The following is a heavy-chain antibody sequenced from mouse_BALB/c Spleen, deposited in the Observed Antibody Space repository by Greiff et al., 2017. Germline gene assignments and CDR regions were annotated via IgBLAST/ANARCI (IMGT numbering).Heavy chain of an antibody. Sequence: VHVKQSGPELVKPGASVKISCKASGYTFTDYNMHWVKQSHGKSLEWIGYIYPYNGGTGYNQKFKSKATLTVDNSSSTAYMELRSLTSEDSAVYYCAEGNYYGSSYRAMDYWGQGTSVTVSS. CDR2: IYPYNGGT. V-gene: IGHV1S29*02. CDR1: GYTFTDYN. J-gene: IGHJ4*01. CDR3: AEGNYYGSSYRAMDY. D-gene: IGHD1-1*01.